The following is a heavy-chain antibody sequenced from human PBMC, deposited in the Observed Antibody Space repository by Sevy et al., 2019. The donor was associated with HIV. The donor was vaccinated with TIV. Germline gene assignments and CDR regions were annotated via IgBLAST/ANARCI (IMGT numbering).Heavy chain of an antibody. J-gene: IGHJ3*01. Sequence: GGSLRLSCAASGFNFDSYTMNWVRQAPGQGLEWVSSISGSSNYIYYADSLKGQFTISRDNAKNSVYQQMHSLRVDDTAVYFCARPYGSGSWEAFDVWGQGTVVTVSS. CDR1: GFNFDSYT. CDR2: ISGSSNYI. V-gene: IGHV3-21*01. CDR3: ARPYGSGSWEAFDV. D-gene: IGHD3-10*01.